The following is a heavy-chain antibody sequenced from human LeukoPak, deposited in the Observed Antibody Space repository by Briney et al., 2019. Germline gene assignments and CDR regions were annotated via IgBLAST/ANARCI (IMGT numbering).Heavy chain of an antibody. CDR3: ARAVAWSYYYMDV. J-gene: IGHJ6*03. CDR2: IYYSGST. D-gene: IGHD2-15*01. Sequence: SETLSLTCTVSGGSISSHYWSWIRQPPRTGLERIGYIYYSGSTNYTPSLTSQLTISVDTYKNQFSLKLSSVTAADTAVYYCARAVAWSYYYMDVWGKGTTVTVSS. CDR1: GGSISSHY. V-gene: IGHV4-59*11.